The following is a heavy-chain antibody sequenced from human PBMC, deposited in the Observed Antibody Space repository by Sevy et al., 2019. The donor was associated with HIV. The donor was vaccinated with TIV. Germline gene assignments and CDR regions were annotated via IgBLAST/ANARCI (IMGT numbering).Heavy chain of an antibody. CDR3: ATILIWGGAVGLYYFDY. CDR2: FDPEDGET. V-gene: IGHV1-24*01. CDR1: GYTLTELS. J-gene: IGHJ4*02. Sequence: ASVKVSCKVSGYTLTELSMHWVRQAPGKGLEWMGGFDPEDGETIYAQKFQGRVTMTEDTSTDTAYLELSRLIPVDTVVYYCATILIWGGAVGLYYFDYWGQGTLVTVSS. D-gene: IGHD3-16*01.